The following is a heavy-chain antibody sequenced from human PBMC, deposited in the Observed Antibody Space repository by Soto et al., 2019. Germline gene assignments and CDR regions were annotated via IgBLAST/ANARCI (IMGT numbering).Heavy chain of an antibody. V-gene: IGHV1-18*01. CDR2: ISAHNGNT. CDR1: GYTFTSYG. J-gene: IGHJ4*02. Sequence: QVHLVQSGAEVKKPGASVKVSCKGSGYTFTSYGITWVRQAPGQGLEWMGWISAHNGNTDYAQKLQGRVTVTRDTSTSTAYMELRSLRSVDTAVYYWARGRYGDYWGQGALVTVSS. CDR3: ARGRYGDY. D-gene: IGHD1-1*01.